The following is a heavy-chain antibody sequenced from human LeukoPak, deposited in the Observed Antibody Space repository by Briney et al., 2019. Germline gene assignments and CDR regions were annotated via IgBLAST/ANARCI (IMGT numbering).Heavy chain of an antibody. CDR1: GFTVSSNY. V-gene: IGHV3-53*04. CDR2: IYSGGST. CDR3: ARDYEFGSER. Sequence: GGSLRLSCAASGFTVSSNYMSWVRQAPGKGLEWVSVIYSGGSTYYADSVKGRFTISRHNSKNTLYLQINSLRAEDTAVYYCARDYEFGSERGGQGTLVTVSS. D-gene: IGHD3-3*01. J-gene: IGHJ4*02.